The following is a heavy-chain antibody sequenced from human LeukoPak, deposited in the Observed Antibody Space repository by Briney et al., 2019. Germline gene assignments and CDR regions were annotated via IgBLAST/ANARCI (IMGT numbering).Heavy chain of an antibody. CDR1: GFTFSSYA. Sequence: AGGSLRLSCAASGFTFSSYAMHWVRQAPGKGLEWVAVISYDGSNKYYADSVKGRFTISRDNSKNTLYLQMNSLRAEDTAVYYCARQTTAGTSFDVWGQETSVTVSS. J-gene: IGHJ6*02. D-gene: IGHD6-13*01. CDR2: ISYDGSNK. CDR3: ARQTTAGTSFDV. V-gene: IGHV3-30-3*01.